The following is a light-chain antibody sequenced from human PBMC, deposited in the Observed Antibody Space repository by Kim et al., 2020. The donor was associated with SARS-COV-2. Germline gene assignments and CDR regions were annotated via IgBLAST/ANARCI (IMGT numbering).Light chain of an antibody. Sequence: PGSSATLSCKASHNVDISLAWYQQTPGQAPRLLIYDAAIRAAGIPDRFSASGSGTDFTLTIGSLAPEDFAVYYCQQRGNWPPALTFGGGTKVDIK. V-gene: IGKV3-11*01. CDR3: QQRGNWPPALT. CDR1: HNVDIS. CDR2: DAA. J-gene: IGKJ4*01.